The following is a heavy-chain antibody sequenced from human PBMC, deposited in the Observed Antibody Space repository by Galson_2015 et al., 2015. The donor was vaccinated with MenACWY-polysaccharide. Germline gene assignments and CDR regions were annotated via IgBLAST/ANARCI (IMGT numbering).Heavy chain of an antibody. J-gene: IGHJ4*02. D-gene: IGHD1-26*01. V-gene: IGHV4-38-2*02. CDR3: ARVEKYSGSFYILY. CDR2: IFHSGTT. Sequence: WIRQPLGKGLEWIASIFHSGTTYYNPSLKSRVTISVDTSKNQFSLKLSSVTAADTAVYYCARVEKYSGSFYILYWGQGTLVTVSS.